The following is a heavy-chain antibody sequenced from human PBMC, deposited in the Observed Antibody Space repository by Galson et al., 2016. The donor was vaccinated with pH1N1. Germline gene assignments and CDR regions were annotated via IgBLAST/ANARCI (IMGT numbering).Heavy chain of an antibody. D-gene: IGHD4-11*01. J-gene: IGHJ4*02. CDR3: ARSSDFSFDY. CDR1: GFTFSNYA. V-gene: IGHV3-23*01. Sequence: SLRLSCAASGFTFSNYAMSWVRQSPGEGLEWLSAISGGGDSTYHVDSVKGRFTISRDSSNNTLYLQMNSLRTEDTAIYYCARSSDFSFDYWGQGALVTVAS. CDR2: ISGGGDST.